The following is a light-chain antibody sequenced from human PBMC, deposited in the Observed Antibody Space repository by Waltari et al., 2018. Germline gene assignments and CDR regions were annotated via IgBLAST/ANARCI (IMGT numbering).Light chain of an antibody. V-gene: IGLV6-57*03. CDR1: SGSIASDY. CDR3: QSYDSSNDV. J-gene: IGLJ6*01. CDR2: EDN. Sequence: FTPTQPHSVSQSPGKTVTISCTRSSGSIASDYVQWYQQRPGSAPTTVIYEDNQRPSGVPDRFSGSIDSSSNSASLTISGLKSEDEADYYCQSYDSSNDVFGSGTKLTVL.